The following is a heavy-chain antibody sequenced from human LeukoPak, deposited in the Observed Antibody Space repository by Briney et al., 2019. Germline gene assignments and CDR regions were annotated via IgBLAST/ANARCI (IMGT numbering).Heavy chain of an antibody. CDR2: ISYDGSNK. J-gene: IGHJ4*02. CDR1: GFTFSSYA. D-gene: IGHD6-19*01. V-gene: IGHV3-30-3*01. CDR3: ARVMGVEPWPIDY. Sequence: PGGSLRLSCAASGFTFSSYAMHWVRQAPGKGLEWVAVISYDGSNKYYADSVKGRFTISRDNSKNTLYLQMNSLRAEDTAMYYCARVMGVEPWPIDYWGQGTLVTVSS.